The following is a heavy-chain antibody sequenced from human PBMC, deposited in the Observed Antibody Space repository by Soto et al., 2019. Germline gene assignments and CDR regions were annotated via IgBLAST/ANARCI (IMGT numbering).Heavy chain of an antibody. CDR1: GFTFSSYW. D-gene: IGHD6-13*01. CDR3: ARYQIAAAGSPFDF. J-gene: IGHJ4*02. CDR2: INSDGSST. Sequence: GGSLRLSCAASGFTFSSYWMHWVRQAPGKGLVWVSRINSDGSSTSYADSVKGRFTISRDNAKNTLYLQMNSLRAEDTAVFYCARYQIAAAGSPFDFWGQGTLVTVSS. V-gene: IGHV3-74*01.